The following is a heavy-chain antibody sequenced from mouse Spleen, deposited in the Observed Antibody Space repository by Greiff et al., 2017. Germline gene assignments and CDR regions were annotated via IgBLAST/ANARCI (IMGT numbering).Heavy chain of an antibody. Sequence: QVQLQQSGAELVRPGTSVKMSCKASGYTFTNYWIGWAKQRPGHGLEWIGDIYPGGGYTNYNEKFKGKATLTADKSSSTAYMQFSSLTSEDSAIYYCARRDYSYYSYDDWYFDVWGAGTTVTVSS. CDR2: IYPGGGYT. CDR1: GYTFTNYW. V-gene: IGHV1-63*01. J-gene: IGHJ1*01. CDR3: ARRDYSYYSYDDWYFDV. D-gene: IGHD2-12*01.